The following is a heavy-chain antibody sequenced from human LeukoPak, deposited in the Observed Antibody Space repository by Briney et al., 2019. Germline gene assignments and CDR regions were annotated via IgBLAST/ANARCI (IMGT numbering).Heavy chain of an antibody. CDR2: IKTKTDGETT. D-gene: IGHD3-16*02. J-gene: IGHJ4*02. CDR1: GLTFSNAW. Sequence: GGSLRLSCAASGLTFSNAWMSWVRQAPGQGLEWVARIKTKTDGETTEYAAPVKGRFTISRDDSKNSLYLQMNSLKTEDTAVYYCTTDYYDYVWGSYRPDYWGQGTLVTVSS. CDR3: TTDYYDYVWGSYRPDY. V-gene: IGHV3-15*01.